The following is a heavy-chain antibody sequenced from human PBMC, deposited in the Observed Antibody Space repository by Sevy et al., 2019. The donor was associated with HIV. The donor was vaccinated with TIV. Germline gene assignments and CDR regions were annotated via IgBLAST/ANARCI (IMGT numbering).Heavy chain of an antibody. Sequence: GESLKISCTTSGFTFGDYGMSSFRQAPEKGLEWIGFIRSKHYGGATEYAASVKGRFTISRDDSKSIASLQMSSLKTEDTAVYYCSRVPPPRLCSSASCYEGDYYYYGMDVWGQGTTVTVSS. CDR2: IRSKHYGGAT. CDR3: SRVPPPRLCSSASCYEGDYYYYGMDV. CDR1: GFTFGDYG. V-gene: IGHV3-49*03. J-gene: IGHJ6*02. D-gene: IGHD2-2*01.